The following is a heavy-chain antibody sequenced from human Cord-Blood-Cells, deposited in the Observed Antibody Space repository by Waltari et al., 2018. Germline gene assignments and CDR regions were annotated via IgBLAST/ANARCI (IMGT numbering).Heavy chain of an antibody. J-gene: IGHJ3*02. Sequence: QVQLVQSGAEVKKPGASVKVSCKASGYTFTSYGISWVRQPPGQGLDWRGWHSAYNGNTNYAQNVQGRVTVTTETYTRTAYKELWSLRPDDTAVYYCARALVRPPYYYGSWSYYNAFDIWGQGTMVTVSS. CDR3: ARALVRPPYYYGSWSYYNAFDI. CDR1: GYTFTSYG. D-gene: IGHD3-10*01. V-gene: IGHV1-18*01. CDR2: HSAYNGNT.